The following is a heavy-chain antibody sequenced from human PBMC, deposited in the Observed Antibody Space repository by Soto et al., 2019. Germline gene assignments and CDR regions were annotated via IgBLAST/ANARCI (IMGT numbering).Heavy chain of an antibody. CDR3: ARDLGTAAAGGFDP. V-gene: IGHV1-2*02. Sequence: GASVTVSCTASGYTFTGYYMHWVRQAPGQGLEWMGWINPNSGGTNYAQKFQGRVTMTRDTSISPAYMELSRLRSDDTAVYYCARDLGTAAAGGFDPGGQGTLVTGAS. D-gene: IGHD6-13*01. J-gene: IGHJ5*02. CDR1: GYTFTGYY. CDR2: INPNSGGT.